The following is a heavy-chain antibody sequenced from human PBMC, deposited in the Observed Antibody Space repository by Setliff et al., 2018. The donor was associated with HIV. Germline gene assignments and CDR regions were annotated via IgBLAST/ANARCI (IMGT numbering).Heavy chain of an antibody. CDR2: IIPIFGTA. CDR1: GGTFSSYA. V-gene: IGHV1-69*13. CDR3: ASNSYGYRTRYGMDV. D-gene: IGHD5-18*01. Sequence: GASVKVSCKASGGTFSSYAISWVRQAPGQGLEWMGGIIPIFGTANYAQKFQGRVTITADESTSTAYMELSSLRSEDTAVYYRASNSYGYRTRYGMDVWGQGTTVTVSS. J-gene: IGHJ6*02.